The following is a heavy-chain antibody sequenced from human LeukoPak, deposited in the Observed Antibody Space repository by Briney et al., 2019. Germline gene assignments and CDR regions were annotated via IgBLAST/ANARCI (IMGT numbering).Heavy chain of an antibody. CDR1: GFTLRNYD. J-gene: IGHJ4*02. CDR2: IRGSSGST. CDR3: AKEREYSGYEPLPNDY. Sequence: GGSLRLSCAASGFTLRNYDINWVRQAPGKGLEWVSVIRGSSGSTYYADSVKGRFTISRDDSKNTLYLQMNSLRAEDTAVYYCAKEREYSGYEPLPNDYWGQGTLVTVSS. D-gene: IGHD5-12*01. V-gene: IGHV3-23*01.